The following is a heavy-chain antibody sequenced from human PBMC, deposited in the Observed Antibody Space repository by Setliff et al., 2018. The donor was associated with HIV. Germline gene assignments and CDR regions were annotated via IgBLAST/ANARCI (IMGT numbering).Heavy chain of an antibody. J-gene: IGHJ4*02. D-gene: IGHD1-1*01. CDR2: IYHTGTT. Sequence: SQTLSLTCSVSGASISIDHWSWIRQSPGKGLEWIGYIYHTGTTNYSPSLESRVTISIDTSKNQFSLNLRSVTAADTATYYCGRHSPTSDYNYNLIFDYWGRGVLVTVSS. CDR3: GRHSPTSDYNYNLIFDY. CDR1: GASISIDH. V-gene: IGHV4-59*01.